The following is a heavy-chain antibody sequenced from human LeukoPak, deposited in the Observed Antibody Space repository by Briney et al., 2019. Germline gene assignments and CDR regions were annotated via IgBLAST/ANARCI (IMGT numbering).Heavy chain of an antibody. CDR3: ARDPEIAPYYFDY. J-gene: IGHJ4*02. V-gene: IGHV1-69*05. CDR2: IIPIFGTA. Sequence: SVKVSCKASGGTFSSYAISWVRQAPGQGLEWMGRIIPIFGTANYAQKFQGRVTITTDESTSTAYMELSSLRSEDTAVYYCARDPEIAPYYFDYWGLGTLVTVSS. D-gene: IGHD6-13*01. CDR1: GGTFSSYA.